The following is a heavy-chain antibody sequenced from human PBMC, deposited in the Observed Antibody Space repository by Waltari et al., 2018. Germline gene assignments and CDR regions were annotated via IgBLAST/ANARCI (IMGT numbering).Heavy chain of an antibody. Sequence: QVQLVQSGAEVKKPGSSVKVSCKASGGTFSSYTISWVRQAPGQGLEWMGRIIPIIGIANDAQKFQGRRTITADKSTSTAYMELSSLRSEDTAVYYCASRRQGRQTAARFDYWGQGTLVTVSS. CDR2: IIPIIGIA. CDR3: ASRRQGRQTAARFDY. V-gene: IGHV1-69*02. CDR1: GGTFSSYT. D-gene: IGHD6-6*01. J-gene: IGHJ4*02.